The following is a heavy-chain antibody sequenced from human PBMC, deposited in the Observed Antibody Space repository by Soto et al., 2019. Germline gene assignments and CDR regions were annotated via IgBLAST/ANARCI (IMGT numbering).Heavy chain of an antibody. CDR3: ARLVQKEGGILSNYYCGVDV. J-gene: IGHJ6*02. D-gene: IGHD2-2*01. CDR2: IDYSGSA. Sequence: QVQLQESGPRLVKPSETLSLTCTVSGGSVTSGYYYWTWIRQPPGKALEWVGYIDYSGSANYNPSLRSRLTLSIDTSKNRFSLKLRSVTAADTAVYYCARLVQKEGGILSNYYCGVDVWGQGATVTVSS. CDR1: GGSVTSGYYY. V-gene: IGHV4-61*03.